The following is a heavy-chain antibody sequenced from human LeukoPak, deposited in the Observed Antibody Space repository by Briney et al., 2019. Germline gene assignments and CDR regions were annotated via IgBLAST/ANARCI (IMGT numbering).Heavy chain of an antibody. J-gene: IGHJ5*02. Sequence: SQTLSLTCTVSGGSISSGSYYWSWIRQPAGKGLEWIGRIYTSGSTNYNPSLKSRVTISVDTSKNQFSLKLSSVTVADTDVYYCARDAGVTTVYGWFDPWGQGTLVTVSS. CDR3: ARDAGVTTVYGWFDP. V-gene: IGHV4-61*02. CDR1: GGSISSGSYY. CDR2: IYTSGST. D-gene: IGHD4-11*01.